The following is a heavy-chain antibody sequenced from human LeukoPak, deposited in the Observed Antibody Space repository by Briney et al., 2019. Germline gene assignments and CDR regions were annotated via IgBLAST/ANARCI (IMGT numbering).Heavy chain of an antibody. CDR3: AHRRGGFETRIFDY. J-gene: IGHJ4*02. D-gene: IGHD3-16*01. CDR2: IYWDDDK. CDR1: GFSLSTSGVG. V-gene: IGHV2-5*02. Sequence: ESGPTLVNPTETLTLTCTFSGFSLSTSGVGVGWIRQPPGKALEWLALIYWDDDKRYSPSLKSRLTITNDTSKNQVVLTMTNMDPVDTATYYCAHRRGGFETRIFDYWGQGTLVTVSS.